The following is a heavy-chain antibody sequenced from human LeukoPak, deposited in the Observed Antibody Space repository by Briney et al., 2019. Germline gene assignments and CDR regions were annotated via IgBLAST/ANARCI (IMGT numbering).Heavy chain of an antibody. V-gene: IGHV4-61*02. Sequence: SQTLFLTCTVSGGSISSGSYYWSWIRQPAGKGLEWIGRIYTSGSTNYNPSLKSRVTISVDTSKNQFSLKLSSVTAADTAVYYCARRPSSTRTYDYWGQGTLVTVSS. CDR2: IYTSGST. D-gene: IGHD6-13*01. J-gene: IGHJ4*02. CDR3: ARRPSSTRTYDY. CDR1: GGSISSGSYY.